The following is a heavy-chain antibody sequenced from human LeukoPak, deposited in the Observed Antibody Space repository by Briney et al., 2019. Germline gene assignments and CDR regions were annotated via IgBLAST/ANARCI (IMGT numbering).Heavy chain of an antibody. D-gene: IGHD5-18*01. CDR2: ISSSSSYI. J-gene: IGHJ6*03. CDR1: GFTFSSYS. V-gene: IGHV3-21*04. CDR3: AKDSMVTPYNYMDV. Sequence: GGSLRLSCAASGFTFSSYSMNWVRQAPGKGLEWVSSISSSSSYIYYADSVKGRFTISRDNAKNSLYLQMNSLRAEDTALYYCAKDSMVTPYNYMDVWGKGTTVTISS.